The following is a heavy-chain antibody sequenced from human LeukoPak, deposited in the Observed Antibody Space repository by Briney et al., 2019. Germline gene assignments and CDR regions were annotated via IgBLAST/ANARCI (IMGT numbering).Heavy chain of an antibody. CDR2: IYYSGST. Sequence: SETLSLTCTVSGGSISSYYWSWIRQPPGKGLEWNGYIYYSGSTNYNPSLKSRVTISVDTSKNQFSLKLSSVTAADTAVYYCARDGGRRVEYSSSSSYYYYMDVWGTGTTVTVSS. J-gene: IGHJ6*03. D-gene: IGHD6-6*01. CDR3: ARDGGRRVEYSSSSSYYYYMDV. CDR1: GGSISSYY. V-gene: IGHV4-59*01.